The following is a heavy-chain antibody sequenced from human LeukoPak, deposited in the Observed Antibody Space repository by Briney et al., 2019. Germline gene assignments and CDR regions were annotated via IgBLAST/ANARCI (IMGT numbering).Heavy chain of an antibody. J-gene: IGHJ6*02. V-gene: IGHV1-2*02. CDR3: AREGYGDYPHYYYGMDV. CDR1: GYTFTGYY. CDR2: INPNSGGT. D-gene: IGHD4-17*01. Sequence: ASVKVSCKASGYTFTGYYMHWVRQAPGQGLEWMGWINPNSGGTNYAQKFQGRVTMTRDASISTAYMELSRLRSDDTAVYYCAREGYGDYPHYYYGMDVWGQGTTVTVSS.